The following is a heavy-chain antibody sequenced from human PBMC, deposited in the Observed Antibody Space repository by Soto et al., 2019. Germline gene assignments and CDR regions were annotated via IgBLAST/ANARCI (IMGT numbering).Heavy chain of an antibody. J-gene: IGHJ4*02. D-gene: IGHD6-13*01. Sequence: PSETLSLTYTVSGGSVSSGSYYWSWIPQPPGKGLEWIGYIYYSGSTNYNPSLKSRVTISVDTSKNQFSLKLSSVTAADTAVYYCARDLGYSSSGFDYWGQGTLVTVSS. CDR1: GGSVSSGSYY. CDR2: IYYSGST. V-gene: IGHV4-61*01. CDR3: ARDLGYSSSGFDY.